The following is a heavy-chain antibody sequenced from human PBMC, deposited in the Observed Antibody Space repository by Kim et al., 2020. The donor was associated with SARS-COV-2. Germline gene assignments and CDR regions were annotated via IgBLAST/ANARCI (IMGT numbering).Heavy chain of an antibody. J-gene: IGHJ3*02. CDR1: GGSISSSSYY. V-gene: IGHV4-39*01. CDR3: ARRGVYSDSSGLIDAFDI. Sequence: SETLSLTCTVSGGSISSSSYYWGWIRQPTGKGLEWIGSIYYSGSTYYNPSLKSRVTISVDTSKNQFSLKLSSVTAADTAVYYCARRGVYSDSSGLIDAFDIWGQGTMVTVSS. D-gene: IGHD3-22*01. CDR2: IYYSGST.